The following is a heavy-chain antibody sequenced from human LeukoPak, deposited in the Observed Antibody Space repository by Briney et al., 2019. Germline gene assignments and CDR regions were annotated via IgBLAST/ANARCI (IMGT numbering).Heavy chain of an antibody. V-gene: IGHV4-4*02. J-gene: IGHJ3*02. CDR1: GGSISSSNW. D-gene: IGHD3-10*01. CDR2: IYHSGST. CDR3: ARPYLWFGEAGVAFDI. Sequence: SETLSLTCAVSGGSISSSNWWSWVRQPPGKGLEWIGEIYHSGSTNYNPSLKSRVTISVDKSKNQFSLKLSSVTAADTAVYYCARPYLWFGEAGVAFDIWGQGTMVTVSS.